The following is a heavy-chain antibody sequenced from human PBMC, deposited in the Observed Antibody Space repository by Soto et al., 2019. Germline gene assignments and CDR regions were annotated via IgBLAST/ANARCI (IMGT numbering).Heavy chain of an antibody. CDR3: ARHSRAIFGVVIPGAFDI. D-gene: IGHD3-3*01. V-gene: IGHV5-51*01. CDR1: GYSFTSYW. J-gene: IGHJ3*02. Sequence: PGESLKISCKGSGYSFTSYWIGWVRQMPGKGLEWMGIIYPGDSDTRYSPSFQGQVTISADKSIGTAYLQWSSLKASDTAMYYCARHSRAIFGVVIPGAFDIWGQGTMVTVSS. CDR2: IYPGDSDT.